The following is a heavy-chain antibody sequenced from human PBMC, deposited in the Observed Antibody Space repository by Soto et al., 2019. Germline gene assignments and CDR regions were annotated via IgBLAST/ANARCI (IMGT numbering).Heavy chain of an antibody. CDR2: IWYDGSNK. CDR1: GFTFSSYG. Sequence: GGSLRLSCAASGFTFSSYGMHWVRQAPGKGLEWVAVIWYDGSNKYYADFVKGRFTISRDNSKNTLYLQMNSLRAEDTAVYYCARDRRTTGIDWFDPWGQGTLVTVSS. CDR3: ARDRRTTGIDWFDP. J-gene: IGHJ5*02. V-gene: IGHV3-33*01. D-gene: IGHD4-4*01.